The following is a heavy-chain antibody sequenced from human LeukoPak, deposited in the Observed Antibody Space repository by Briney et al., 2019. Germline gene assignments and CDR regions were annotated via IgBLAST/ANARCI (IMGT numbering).Heavy chain of an antibody. J-gene: IGHJ4*02. CDR1: GFTFSTYW. V-gene: IGHV3-74*01. Sequence: GGSLRLSCAASGFTFSTYWMHWVRQAPGKGLVWVSLINSGGDDTRYADSVKGRFTISRDNAKNTLYLQINSLRAEATAVYYCPRRIGYSSGHSGVYYFDSWGQGTLVTVSS. CDR2: INSGGDDT. D-gene: IGHD6-19*01. CDR3: PRRIGYSSGHSGVYYFDS.